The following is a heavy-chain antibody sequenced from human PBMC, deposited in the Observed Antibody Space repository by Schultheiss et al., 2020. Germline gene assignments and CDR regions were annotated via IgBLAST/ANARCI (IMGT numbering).Heavy chain of an antibody. V-gene: IGHV3-30*03. Sequence: GGSLRLSCAASGFTFSNAWMSWVRQAPGKGLEWVAVISYDGSKKYYADSVKGRFTISRDNSKNTLYLQMNSLRTEDTAVYYCARIQTNWGQGTLVTVSS. CDR3: ARIQTN. D-gene: IGHD5-18*01. CDR2: ISYDGSKK. CDR1: GFTFSNAW. J-gene: IGHJ4*02.